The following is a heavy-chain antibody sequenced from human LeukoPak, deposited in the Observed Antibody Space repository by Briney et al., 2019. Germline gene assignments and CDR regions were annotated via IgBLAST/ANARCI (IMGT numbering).Heavy chain of an antibody. CDR2: IYSGGST. Sequence: GGSLRLSCAASGFTVSSNYMSWVRQAPGKGLEWVSVIYSGGSTYYADSVKGRFTISRDNSKNTLYLQMNSLRAEDTAVYYCARSTSWIPHIPIYWFDPWGQGTLVTVSS. V-gene: IGHV3-66*01. CDR3: ARSTSWIPHIPIYWFDP. CDR1: GFTVSSNY. D-gene: IGHD5-18*01. J-gene: IGHJ5*02.